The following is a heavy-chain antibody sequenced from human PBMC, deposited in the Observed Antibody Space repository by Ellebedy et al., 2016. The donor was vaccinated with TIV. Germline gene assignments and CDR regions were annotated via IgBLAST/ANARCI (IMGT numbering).Heavy chain of an antibody. V-gene: IGHV1-46*01. CDR3: ARESSSGWYGGGGY. Sequence: ASVKVSCKASGYTFTSFHMHWARQAPGQGLEWMGIINPSGGSTRYAQKFQGRVTMTRDTSTSTVYMELCSLRSEDTAVYYCARESSSGWYGGGGYWGQGTLVTVSS. CDR1: GYTFTSFH. D-gene: IGHD6-19*01. CDR2: INPSGGST. J-gene: IGHJ4*02.